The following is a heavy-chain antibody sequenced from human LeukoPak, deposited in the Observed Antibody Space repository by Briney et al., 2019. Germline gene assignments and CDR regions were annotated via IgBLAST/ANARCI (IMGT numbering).Heavy chain of an antibody. D-gene: IGHD6-6*01. CDR3: ARGIPARPSYYYYYMDV. J-gene: IGHJ6*03. Sequence: SETLSLTXNVSGRSIRSNCWSWIRQPAGKGLEWIGRISPSGSTNYNPSLKSRVTMSVDTSENQFSLKLSSLTAADTAMYYCARGIPARPSYYYYYMDVWGKGTTVTVSS. CDR1: GRSIRSNC. V-gene: IGHV4-4*07. CDR2: ISPSGST.